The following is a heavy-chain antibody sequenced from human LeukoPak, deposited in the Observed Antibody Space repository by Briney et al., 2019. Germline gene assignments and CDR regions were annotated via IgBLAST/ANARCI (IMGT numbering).Heavy chain of an antibody. V-gene: IGHV4-39*07. Sequence: SETLSLTRTVSGGSISSSSYYWGWIRQPPGKGLEWIGSIYYSGSTYYNPSLKSRVTISVDTSKNQFSLKLSSVTAADTAVYYCARFETLVDYWGQGTLVTVSS. CDR1: GGSISSSSYY. CDR3: ARFETLVDY. D-gene: IGHD3-16*01. CDR2: IYYSGST. J-gene: IGHJ4*02.